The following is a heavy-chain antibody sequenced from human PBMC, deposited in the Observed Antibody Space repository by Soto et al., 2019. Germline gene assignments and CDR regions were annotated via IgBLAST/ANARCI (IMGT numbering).Heavy chain of an antibody. CDR1: GFTFSSYA. Sequence: EVQLLESGGGLVQPGGSLRLSCAASGFTFSSYAMSWVRQAPGKGLEWVGRIKSKTDGGTTDYAAPVKGRFTISRDDSKNTLYLQMNSLKTEDTAVYYCTTDLIVVVPAAIVDYWGQGTLVTVSS. V-gene: IGHV3-15*01. D-gene: IGHD2-2*01. CDR3: TTDLIVVVPAAIVDY. CDR2: IKSKTDGGTT. J-gene: IGHJ4*02.